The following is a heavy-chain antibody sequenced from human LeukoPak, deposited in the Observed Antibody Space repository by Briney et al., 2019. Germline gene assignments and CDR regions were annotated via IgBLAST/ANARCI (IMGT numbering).Heavy chain of an antibody. D-gene: IGHD2-2*01. CDR3: AKGSLGYCSSTSCWVFDY. CDR1: GFTFSSYA. J-gene: IGHJ4*02. V-gene: IGHV3-9*01. CDR2: ISWNSGSI. Sequence: GGSLRLSCAASGFTFSSYAMSWVRQAPGKGLEWVSGISWNSGSIGYADSVKGRFTISRDNAKNSLYLQMNSLRAEDTALYYCAKGSLGYCSSTSCWVFDYWGQGTLVTVSS.